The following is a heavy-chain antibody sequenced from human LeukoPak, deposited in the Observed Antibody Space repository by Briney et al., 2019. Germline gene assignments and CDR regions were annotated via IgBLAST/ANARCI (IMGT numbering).Heavy chain of an antibody. CDR1: GGSFSGYY. J-gene: IGHJ4*02. CDR3: ARERGSTYYYDSSGYYVGYFDY. V-gene: IGHV4-34*01. D-gene: IGHD3-22*01. CDR2: INHSGST. Sequence: SETLSLTCAVYGGSFSGYYWSWIRQPPGKGLEWIGEINHSGSTNYNPSLKSRVTISVDTSKNQFSLKLSSVTAADTAVYYCARERGSTYYYDSSGYYVGYFDYWGQGTLVTVSS.